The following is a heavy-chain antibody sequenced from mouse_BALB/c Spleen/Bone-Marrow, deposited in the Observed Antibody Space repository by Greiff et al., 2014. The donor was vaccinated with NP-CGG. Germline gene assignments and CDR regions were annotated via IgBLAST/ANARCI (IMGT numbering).Heavy chain of an antibody. CDR3: AQGYDWAMDY. Sequence: EVQLQQSGAELVKPGASVKLSCTASGFNIKDTYMHRVKQRPEQGLEWIGRIDPANGNTKYDPKFQGKATITADTSSNTAYLQLNSLTSEDTAVYYCAQGYDWAMDYWGQGTSVTVSS. CDR2: IDPANGNT. D-gene: IGHD2-14*01. CDR1: GFNIKDTY. J-gene: IGHJ4*01. V-gene: IGHV14-3*02.